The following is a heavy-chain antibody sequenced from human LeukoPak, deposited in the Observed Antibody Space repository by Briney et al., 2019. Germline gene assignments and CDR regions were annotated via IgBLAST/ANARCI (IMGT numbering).Heavy chain of an antibody. D-gene: IGHD6-19*01. Sequence: ASVKVSCKASGYTFTSYGISWLRQAPGQGLEWMGWISAYNGNTNYAQKLQGRVTMTTDTSTSTAYMELRSLRSDDTAVYYCARASGYSSGWYPSFDYWGQGTLVTVSS. CDR2: ISAYNGNT. J-gene: IGHJ4*02. CDR3: ARASGYSSGWYPSFDY. CDR1: GYTFTSYG. V-gene: IGHV1-18*01.